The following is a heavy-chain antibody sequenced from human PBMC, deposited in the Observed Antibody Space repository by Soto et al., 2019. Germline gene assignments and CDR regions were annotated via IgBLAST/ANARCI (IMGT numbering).Heavy chain of an antibody. CDR1: GFTFSSYA. CDR3: AKDSWPVTYYDFWYGSNFDY. J-gene: IGHJ4*02. Sequence: QPGGSLRLSCAASGFTFSSYAMSWVRQAPGKGLEWVSAISGSGGSTYYADSVKGRFTISRDNSKNTLYLQMNSLRAEDTAVYYCAKDSWPVTYYDFWYGSNFDYWGQGTLVTVSS. V-gene: IGHV3-23*01. CDR2: ISGSGGST. D-gene: IGHD3-3*01.